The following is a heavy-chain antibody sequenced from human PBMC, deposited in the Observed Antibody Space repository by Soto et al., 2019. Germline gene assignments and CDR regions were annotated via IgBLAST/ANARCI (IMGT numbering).Heavy chain of an antibody. Sequence: ASETLSLTCVVSGGSFSTYHYHWIRQSPGKGLEWIGEINHSGNKNYSPSLKSRVTISLDTAKNKFSLKLTSVTAADTAIYYCARGRSNDWQVAFDIWGQGTMVTV. CDR2: INHSGNK. J-gene: IGHJ3*02. CDR1: GGSFSTYH. V-gene: IGHV4-34*01. CDR3: ARGRSNDWQVAFDI. D-gene: IGHD3-9*01.